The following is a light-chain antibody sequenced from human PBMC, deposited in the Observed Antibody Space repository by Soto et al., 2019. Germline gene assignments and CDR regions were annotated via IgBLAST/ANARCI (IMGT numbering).Light chain of an antibody. CDR2: DAS. J-gene: IGKJ4*01. Sequence: ETVLTQSPATLSLSPGERATLSCRASQSVSSYLAWYQQKPGQAPRLLIYDASNRATGIPARFSGSGSGTDFTLTISSLEPADFAVYCCQQRSNWPLTFGGGTKVDIK. V-gene: IGKV3-11*01. CDR3: QQRSNWPLT. CDR1: QSVSSY.